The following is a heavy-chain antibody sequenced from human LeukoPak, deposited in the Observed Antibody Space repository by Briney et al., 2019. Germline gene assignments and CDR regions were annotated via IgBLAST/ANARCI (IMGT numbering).Heavy chain of an antibody. CDR1: GFTFSNYA. CDR3: AKVQEMDTILPPFHY. V-gene: IGHV3-23*01. D-gene: IGHD5-24*01. J-gene: IGHJ4*02. Sequence: SGGSLRLSCAASGFTFSNYAMSWVRQVPGKGLEWVSAISGSGGNTFYADSVKGRFTTSRDNSKNTLYLQVNSLRAADTAIYYCAKVQEMDTILPPFHYWGQGTLVTVSS. CDR2: ISGSGGNT.